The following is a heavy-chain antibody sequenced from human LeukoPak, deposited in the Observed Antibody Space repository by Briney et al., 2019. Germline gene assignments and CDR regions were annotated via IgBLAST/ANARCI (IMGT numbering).Heavy chain of an antibody. Sequence: PSETLSLTCAVYGGSFSGYYWGWIRQPPGKGLEWIGEINHGGSTNYNPSLKSRVTISVDTSKNQFSLKLSSVTAADTAVYYCAREKYCGGDCFGIRWYYFDYWGQGTLVTVSS. D-gene: IGHD2-21*01. CDR2: INHGGST. CDR3: AREKYCGGDCFGIRWYYFDY. V-gene: IGHV4-34*01. CDR1: GGSFSGYY. J-gene: IGHJ4*02.